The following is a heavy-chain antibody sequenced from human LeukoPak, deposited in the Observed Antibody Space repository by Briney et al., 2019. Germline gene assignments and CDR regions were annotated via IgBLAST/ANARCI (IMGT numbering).Heavy chain of an antibody. CDR1: GYTLTESS. Sequence: ASVKVSCKVSGYTLTESSMHWVRQAPGKGLEWMGGFDPEDGETIYAQKFQGRVTMTEDTSTDTAYMELSSLRSEDTAVYYCATAHLNYGDYNYWGQGTLVTVSS. CDR3: ATAHLNYGDYNY. CDR2: FDPEDGET. V-gene: IGHV1-24*01. D-gene: IGHD4-17*01. J-gene: IGHJ4*02.